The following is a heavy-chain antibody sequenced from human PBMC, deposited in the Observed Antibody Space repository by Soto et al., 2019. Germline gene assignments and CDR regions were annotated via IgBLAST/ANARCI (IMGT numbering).Heavy chain of an antibody. CDR2: ISAYNGNT. CDR3: ARLSPDYGDPIDY. D-gene: IGHD4-17*01. Sequence: ASVTVSCTSSGYTFTSYGISWVRQAPGQGLEWMGWISAYNGNTNYAQKLQGRVTMTTDTSTSTAYMELRSLRSDDTAVYYCARLSPDYGDPIDYWGQGTLVTVSS. V-gene: IGHV1-18*01. J-gene: IGHJ4*02. CDR1: GYTFTSYG.